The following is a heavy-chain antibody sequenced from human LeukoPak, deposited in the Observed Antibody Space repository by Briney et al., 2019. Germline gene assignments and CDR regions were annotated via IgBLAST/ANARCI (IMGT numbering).Heavy chain of an antibody. J-gene: IGHJ6*03. CDR2: ISGGGDST. D-gene: IGHD3-3*01. CDR1: GFTFDDYA. Sequence: GGSLGLSCAASGFTFDDYAMHWVRQAPGKGLEWVSFISGGGDSTYYADSVKGRFTISRDNSKNSLYLQMNSLRTEDTALYYCAKGTPPYYDFWSTYYYYMDVWGKGTTVTVSS. CDR3: AKGTPPYYDFWSTYYYYMDV. V-gene: IGHV3-43*02.